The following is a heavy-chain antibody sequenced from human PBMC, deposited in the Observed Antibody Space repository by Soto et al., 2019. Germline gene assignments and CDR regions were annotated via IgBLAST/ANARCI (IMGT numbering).Heavy chain of an antibody. CDR3: ARDLGFGESLYYYYNGRAV. V-gene: IGHV3-48*02. CDR1: GFTYSSYS. J-gene: IGHJ6*02. D-gene: IGHD3-10*01. Sequence: GGSLRLSCAASGFTYSSYSMNWVRQAPGKGLEWVSYISSSSSTVYYADSVKGRFTISRDNAKNSLYLQMNSLRDEDTAVYYCARDLGFGESLYYYYNGRAVWGQVTTVTVSS. CDR2: ISSSSSTV.